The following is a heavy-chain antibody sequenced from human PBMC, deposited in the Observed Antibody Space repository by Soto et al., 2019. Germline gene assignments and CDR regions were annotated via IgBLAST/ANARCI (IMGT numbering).Heavy chain of an antibody. D-gene: IGHD3-22*01. V-gene: IGHV3-30*18. CDR3: AKGQNLNYYDSSGYFRGGPHYFDY. CDR2: ISYDGSNK. Sequence: PGGSLRLSCAASGFTFSSYGMHWVRQAPGKGLEWVAVISYDGSNKYYADSVKGRFTISRDNSKNTLYLQMNSLRAEDTAVYYCAKGQNLNYYDSSGYFRGGPHYFDYWGQGTLVTVSS. CDR1: GFTFSSYG. J-gene: IGHJ4*02.